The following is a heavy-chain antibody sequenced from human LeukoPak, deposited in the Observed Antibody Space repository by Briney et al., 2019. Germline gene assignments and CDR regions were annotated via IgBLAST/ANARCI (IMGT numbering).Heavy chain of an antibody. CDR3: AREKQQELQTTFDY. D-gene: IGHD6-13*01. V-gene: IGHV4-39*07. Sequence: SETLFLTCTVSGGSISSSSYYWGWIRQPPGKGLEWIGSIYYSGSTYYNPSLKSRVTISVDTSKNQFSLKLSSVTAADTAVYYCAREKQQELQTTFDYWGQGTLVTVSS. CDR2: IYYSGST. CDR1: GGSISSSSYY. J-gene: IGHJ4*02.